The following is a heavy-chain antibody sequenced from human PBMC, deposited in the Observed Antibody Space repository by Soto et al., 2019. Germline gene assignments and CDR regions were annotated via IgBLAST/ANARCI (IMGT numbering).Heavy chain of an antibody. D-gene: IGHD3-22*01. CDR3: ARRAYHSNYYIGV. J-gene: IGHJ6*03. Sequence: PGGSLRLSCAASGFTYSDFALHWVRQAPGKGLEWVAFISYDGSDKYYTDSVKGRFAISRDNSKDTLYLQMNSLRPEDTAVYYCARRAYHSNYYIGVWGQGTTGSVCS. CDR1: GFTYSDFA. CDR2: ISYDGSDK. V-gene: IGHV3-30*09.